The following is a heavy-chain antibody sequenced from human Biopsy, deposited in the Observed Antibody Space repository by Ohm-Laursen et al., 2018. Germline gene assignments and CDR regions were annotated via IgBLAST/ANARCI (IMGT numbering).Heavy chain of an antibody. V-gene: IGHV4-59*02. D-gene: IGHD2/OR15-2a*01. CDR3: ARATNSTGWPYYYFYGMDV. Sequence: SETLSLTWIVSGGSVSSDYWSWIRQTPGKGLEWIGYIYYSGSTNYNPSLKSRVTISVDTSKNQFSLRLNSVTAADTAVYYCARATNSTGWPYYYFYGMDVRGQGTTVTVSS. CDR1: GGSVSSDY. CDR2: IYYSGST. J-gene: IGHJ6*02.